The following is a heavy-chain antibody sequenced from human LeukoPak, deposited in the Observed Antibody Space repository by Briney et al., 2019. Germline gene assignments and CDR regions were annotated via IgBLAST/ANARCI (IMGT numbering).Heavy chain of an antibody. D-gene: IGHD4-17*01. V-gene: IGHV4-30-4*01. J-gene: IGHJ4*02. Sequence: SQTLSLTCTVSGGSISSGDYYWSWIRQPPGKGLEYIGYIYYSGSTYYNPSLKSRITISVDTSKNQFSLKLSSVTAADTAVYYCARARPDDYGDYDHFDYWGQGTLVTVSS. CDR1: GGSISSGDYY. CDR2: IYYSGST. CDR3: ARARPDDYGDYDHFDY.